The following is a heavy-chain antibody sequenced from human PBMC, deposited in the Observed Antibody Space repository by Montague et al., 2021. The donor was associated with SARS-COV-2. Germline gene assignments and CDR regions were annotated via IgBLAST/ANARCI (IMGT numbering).Heavy chain of an antibody. Sequence: SLRLSCAASGFTFSSYAMHWVRQTPGKGLEWVAVISYDGSNKYYADSVKGRFTISRDNSKNTLYLQMNSLRAEDTAVYYCARPYSGSYHNWFDPWGQGTLVTVSS. CDR2: ISYDGSNK. J-gene: IGHJ5*02. CDR1: GFTFSSYA. CDR3: ARPYSGSYHNWFDP. V-gene: IGHV3-30*04. D-gene: IGHD1-26*01.